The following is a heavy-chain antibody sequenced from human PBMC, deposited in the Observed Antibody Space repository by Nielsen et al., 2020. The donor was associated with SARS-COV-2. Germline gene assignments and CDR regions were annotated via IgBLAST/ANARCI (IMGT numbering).Heavy chain of an antibody. CDR1: GFSFSTYE. CDR2: IGSTASKT. Sequence: GGSLRLSCAASGFSFSTYEMNWVRRAPGKGLEWVSYIGSTASKTYYADSVKGRFTISRDNAKNTLYLQMNSLRAEDTAVYYCASPGLYRWGQGTMVTVSS. J-gene: IGHJ3*01. D-gene: IGHD2-2*02. CDR3: ASPGLYR. V-gene: IGHV3-48*03.